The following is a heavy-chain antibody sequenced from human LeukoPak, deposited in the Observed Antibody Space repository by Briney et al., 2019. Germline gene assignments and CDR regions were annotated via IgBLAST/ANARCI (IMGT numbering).Heavy chain of an antibody. CDR3: ARGSNPTGYSSGWYKTRPPEWFDP. D-gene: IGHD6-19*01. CDR2: ISAYNGNT. V-gene: IGHV1-18*01. CDR1: GYTFTSYG. J-gene: IGHJ5*02. Sequence: EASVKVSCKASGYTFTSYGISWVRQAPGQGLEWMGWISAYNGNTNYAQKLQGRVTMTTDTSTSTAYMELRSLRSDDTAVYYCARGSNPTGYSSGWYKTRPPEWFDPWGQGTLVTVSS.